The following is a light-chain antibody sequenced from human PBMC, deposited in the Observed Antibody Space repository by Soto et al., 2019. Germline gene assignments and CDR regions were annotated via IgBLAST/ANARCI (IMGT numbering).Light chain of an antibody. V-gene: IGLV1-51*01. Sequence: QSVLTQPPSVSAAPGQKVTISCSGSSSNIGNNYVSWYQHLPGTAPKLLISDNXXRPSGIPDRFSGSKPGTSATLAITRLXXXXXXXYFCGTWDSSLSAVVFGGGTKLTVL. J-gene: IGLJ2*01. CDR2: DNX. CDR3: GTWDSSLSAVV. CDR1: SSNIGNNY.